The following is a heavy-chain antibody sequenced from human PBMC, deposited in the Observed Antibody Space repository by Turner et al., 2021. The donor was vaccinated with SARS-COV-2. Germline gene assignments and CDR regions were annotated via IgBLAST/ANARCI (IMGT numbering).Heavy chain of an antibody. V-gene: IGHV4-39*01. D-gene: IGHD3-16*01. Sequence: QLQLQESGPGLVKPSETLSLTCTVSGGSISSSSYYWGWIRQPPGKGLEWIGRIYYSGSTYDNPSLKSRVAISVDTSKNQFSLKLRSVTAADTAVYYWARGRIMITFGGVFPNWFDPWGQGTLVTVSS. CDR2: IYYSGST. J-gene: IGHJ5*02. CDR3: ARGRIMITFGGVFPNWFDP. CDR1: GGSISSSSYY.